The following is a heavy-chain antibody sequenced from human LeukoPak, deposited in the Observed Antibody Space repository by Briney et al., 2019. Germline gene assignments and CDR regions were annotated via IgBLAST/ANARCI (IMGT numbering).Heavy chain of an antibody. CDR1: GGSFSGYY. CDR2: INHSGST. D-gene: IGHD6-13*01. J-gene: IGHJ4*02. V-gene: IGHV4-34*01. Sequence: PSETLSPTCAVYGGSFSGYYWSWIRQPPGKGLEWIGEINHSGSTNYNPSLKSRVTISVDTSKNQFSLKLSSVTAADTAVYYCARALAAAGEYFDYWGQGTLVTVSS. CDR3: ARALAAAGEYFDY.